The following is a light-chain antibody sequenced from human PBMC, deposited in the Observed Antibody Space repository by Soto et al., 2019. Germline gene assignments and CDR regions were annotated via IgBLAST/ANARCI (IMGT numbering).Light chain of an antibody. J-gene: IGKJ1*01. CDR1: QSISSW. CDR3: QQYNSYLWT. Sequence: DIQMTQSPSTLSASVGDRVTITCRASQSISSWLAWYQQKPGKAPKLLIYKASSLESGVPSRFSGSGSGTEFTLTISSLQPDDFATYYCQQYNSYLWTCGQGNKVDIK. CDR2: KAS. V-gene: IGKV1-5*03.